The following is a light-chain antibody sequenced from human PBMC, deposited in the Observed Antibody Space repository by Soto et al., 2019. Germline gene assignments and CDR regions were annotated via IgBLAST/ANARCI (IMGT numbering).Light chain of an antibody. V-gene: IGKV1-39*01. CDR2: AAS. CDR3: QQTFTTPRT. CDR1: QTIGTY. Sequence: DTQMIQSPSSLSVSVGDRVTITCRASQTIGTYLNWYQQEPGQAPKLLIYAASSLQVGVPSRFSGSASGTEFTLTISSLQPEDFATYYCQQTFTTPRTFGQGTKLEI. J-gene: IGKJ2*01.